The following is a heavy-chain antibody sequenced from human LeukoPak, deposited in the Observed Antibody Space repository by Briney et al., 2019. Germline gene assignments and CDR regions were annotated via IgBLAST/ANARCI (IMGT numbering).Heavy chain of an antibody. CDR3: AKDLHAFYDSSGYFDY. CDR2: ISGNGGST. CDR1: GFTFSSYA. V-gene: IGHV3-23*01. J-gene: IGHJ4*02. Sequence: GGSLRLSCAASGFTFSSYAMSWVRQAPGKGLEWVSAISGNGGSTYYADSVKGRFTISRDNSKNTLYLQMNSLRAEDTAVYYCAKDLHAFYDSSGYFDYWGQGTLVTVSS. D-gene: IGHD3-22*01.